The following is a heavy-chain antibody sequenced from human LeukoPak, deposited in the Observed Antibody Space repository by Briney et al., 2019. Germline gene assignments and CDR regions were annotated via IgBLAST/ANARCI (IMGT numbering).Heavy chain of an antibody. CDR1: GGSISSSSYY. CDR2: IYYSGST. V-gene: IGHV4-39*07. J-gene: IGHJ6*03. Sequence: SETLSLTCTVSGGSISSSSYYWGWIRQPPGKGLEWIGSIYYSGSTYYNPSLKSRVTISVDTSKNQFSLKLSSVTAADTAVYYCARFFNWKNHPRVNYYMDVWGKGTTVTVSS. CDR3: ARFFNWKNHPRVNYYMDV. D-gene: IGHD1/OR15-1a*01.